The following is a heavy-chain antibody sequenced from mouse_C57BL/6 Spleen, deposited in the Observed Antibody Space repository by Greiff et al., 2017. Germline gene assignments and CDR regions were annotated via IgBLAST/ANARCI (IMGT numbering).Heavy chain of an antibody. Sequence: QVQLQQSGPELVKPGASVKISCKASGYAFSSSWMNWVKQRPGKGLEWIGRIYPGDGDTNYNGKFKGKATLTADKSSSTAYMHLSSLTSEDSAVSCCAREDYYGSGWYFDVWGTGTTVTVSS. CDR1: GYAFSSSW. CDR3: AREDYYGSGWYFDV. D-gene: IGHD1-1*01. CDR2: IYPGDGDT. V-gene: IGHV1-82*01. J-gene: IGHJ1*03.